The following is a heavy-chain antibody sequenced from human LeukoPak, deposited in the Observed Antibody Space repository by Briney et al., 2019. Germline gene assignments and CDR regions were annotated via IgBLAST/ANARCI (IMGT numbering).Heavy chain of an antibody. D-gene: IGHD2-2*01. CDR2: IKAKTDGATT. J-gene: IGHJ4*02. CDR1: GFTFNYAW. CDR3: TTAPATALRYFDY. Sequence: KAGGSLRLSCAASGFTFNYAWMSWVRQAPGKGPEWVGRIKAKTDGATTDYAAPVKGRFTISRDDSKNTLFLQMNSLKSEDTAIYYCTTAPATALRYFDYWGQGTLVTVSS. V-gene: IGHV3-15*01.